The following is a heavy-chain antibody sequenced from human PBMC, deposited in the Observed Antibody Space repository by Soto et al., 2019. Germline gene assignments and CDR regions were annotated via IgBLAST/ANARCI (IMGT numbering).Heavy chain of an antibody. CDR2: ISFDGRHK. CDR1: EFPVSNYA. J-gene: IGHJ6*02. V-gene: IGHV3-30*18. Sequence: QVQLVESGGGVVQPGRSLRLSCAASEFPVSNYAMHWVRQAPGKGLEWVALISFDGRHKYHSDSVKGRVPISRANSKSVLKVQMNSVRAEDAAVYYCAKESERGNTNVLSPHYMNGDRKNYYAGLDVWGQGTTVTVSS. D-gene: IGHD2-2*01. CDR3: AKESERGNTNVLSPHYMNGDRKNYYAGLDV.